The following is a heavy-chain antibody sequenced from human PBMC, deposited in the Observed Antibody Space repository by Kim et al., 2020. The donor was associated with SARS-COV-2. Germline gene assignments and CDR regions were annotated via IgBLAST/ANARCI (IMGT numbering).Heavy chain of an antibody. V-gene: IGHV3-23*05. Sequence: GGSLRLSCAASGFMFSRFAMSWVRQAPGKGLEWISTINESGNNIQYADSVKGRVTISRDNSKNTLSLQMNSLRVEDTAIYYCAKGKGSDGSGPKHYNWFDPWGQGTLVTVSS. D-gene: IGHD3-10*01. J-gene: IGHJ5*02. CDR1: GFMFSRFA. CDR3: AKGKGSDGSGPKHYNWFDP. CDR2: INESGNNI.